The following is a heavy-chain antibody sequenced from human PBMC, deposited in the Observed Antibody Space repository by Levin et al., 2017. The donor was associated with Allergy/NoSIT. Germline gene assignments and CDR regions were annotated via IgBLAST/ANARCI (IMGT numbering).Heavy chain of an antibody. CDR2: ISRRGDYA. J-gene: IGHJ5*02. CDR3: ARTVGSGDCSGGSCANWFDP. CDR1: GFSFSDSY. Sequence: GGSLRLSCAASGFSFSDSYMTWIRQAPGKGLEWVSYISRRGDYANYADSVKGRFTISRDNAKNSLSLHMNSLRAEDTAVYYCARTVGSGDCSGGSCANWFDPWGQGTLVTVSS. V-gene: IGHV3-11*03. D-gene: IGHD2-15*01.